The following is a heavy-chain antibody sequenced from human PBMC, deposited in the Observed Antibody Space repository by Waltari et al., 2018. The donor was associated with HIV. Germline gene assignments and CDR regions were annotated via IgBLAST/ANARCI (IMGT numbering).Heavy chain of an antibody. J-gene: IGHJ4*02. CDR3: ARGGYYYDISGYYHY. CDR2: RWYDGENK. Sequence: QVQLVESGGGVVQPGRSLRLSCAASGFTFSNFAMHWVRQAPGKGLEGVAFRWYDGENKYYADSVKGRFTISRDNSKNTLYLQMNSLRVEDTAVYYCARGGYYYDISGYYHYWGQGTLVTVSS. CDR1: GFTFSNFA. V-gene: IGHV3-33*01. D-gene: IGHD3-22*01.